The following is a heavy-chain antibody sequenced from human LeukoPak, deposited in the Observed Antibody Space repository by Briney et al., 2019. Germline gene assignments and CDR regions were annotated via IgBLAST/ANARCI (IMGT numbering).Heavy chain of an antibody. Sequence: ASVKVSCKASGYTFTSYDINWVRQATGQGLEWMGWMNPNSGNTGYAQKFQGRVTMTRNTSISTVYMELSSPRSEDTAVYYCARQRGSGRYKNFDYWGQGTLVTVSS. CDR1: GYTFTSYD. D-gene: IGHD6-19*01. V-gene: IGHV1-8*01. CDR3: ARQRGSGRYKNFDY. J-gene: IGHJ4*02. CDR2: MNPNSGNT.